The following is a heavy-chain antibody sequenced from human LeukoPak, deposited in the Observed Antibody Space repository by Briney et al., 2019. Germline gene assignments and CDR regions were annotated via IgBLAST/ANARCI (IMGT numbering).Heavy chain of an antibody. CDR1: GFTFSTYA. CDR3: AKRPGYSYGYSDY. J-gene: IGHJ4*02. CDR2: ISGSGSNT. V-gene: IGHV3-23*01. D-gene: IGHD5-18*01. Sequence: TGGSLRLSCAASGFTFSTYAMSWVRQAPGKGLEWVSSISGSGSNTYYADSVKGRFTISRDNSKNTLYLQMNSLRAEDTALYYCAKRPGYSYGYSDYWGQGTLVTVSS.